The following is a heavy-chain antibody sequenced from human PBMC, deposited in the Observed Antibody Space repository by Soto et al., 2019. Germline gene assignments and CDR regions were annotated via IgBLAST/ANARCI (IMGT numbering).Heavy chain of an antibody. V-gene: IGHV4-34*01. J-gene: IGHJ6*02. CDR2: INHSGST. D-gene: IGHD2-15*01. CDR1: GWSFIGYY. CDR3: ARHLTYCSAGSCYSDFPYYGMDV. Sequence: PSATLSLTCAVHGWSFIGYYWSWIRQPPGKGLEWIGEINHSGSTNYNPSLKSRVTISVDTSKNQFSLKLSSVTAADTAVYYCARHLTYCSAGSCYSDFPYYGMDVWGQGTTVTVS.